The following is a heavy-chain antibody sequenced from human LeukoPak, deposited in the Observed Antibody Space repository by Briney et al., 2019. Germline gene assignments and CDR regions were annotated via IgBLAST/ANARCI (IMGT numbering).Heavy chain of an antibody. CDR3: ARGGSYPGC. CDR1: GFTFSNYW. Sequence: PGGSLRLSCAASGFTFSNYWMSWVRQAPGKGLEWVAKIKQDGSEEYYVDSVKGRFTISRDNAKNSLFLQMNSLRVEDTAIYYCARGGSYPGCWGQGTMVTVPS. D-gene: IGHD1-26*01. V-gene: IGHV3-7*03. J-gene: IGHJ4*02. CDR2: IKQDGSEE.